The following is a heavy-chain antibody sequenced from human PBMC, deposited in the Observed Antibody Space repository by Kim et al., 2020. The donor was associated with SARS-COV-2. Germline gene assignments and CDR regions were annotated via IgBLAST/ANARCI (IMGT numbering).Heavy chain of an antibody. D-gene: IGHD3-22*01. V-gene: IGHV3-33*01. CDR3: ARNFYDFGDY. J-gene: IGHJ4*02. Sequence: GGSLRLSCAGSGFTFGNYGMHWVHQAPGKGLEWVCIIWSSGSRTYCADSVKGRFSISRDNSKNMVFLQMNDLRVEDTAIYFCARNFYDFGDYWGQGTLVTVST. CDR1: GFTFGNYG. CDR2: IWSSGSRT.